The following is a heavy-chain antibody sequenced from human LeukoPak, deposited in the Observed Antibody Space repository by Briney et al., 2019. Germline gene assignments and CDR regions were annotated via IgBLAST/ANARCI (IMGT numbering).Heavy chain of an antibody. D-gene: IGHD3-3*01. CDR3: ARDRDYDFWSGLPAPMDV. CDR1: GYTFSSHS. CDR2: ISAYNGNT. Sequence: GASVKVSCKTSGYTFSSHSMNWVRQAPGQGLEWMGWISAYNGNTNYAQKLQGRVTMTTDTSTSTAYMELRSLRSDDTAVYYCARDRDYDFWSGLPAPMDVWGKGTTVTVSS. J-gene: IGHJ6*03. V-gene: IGHV1-18*01.